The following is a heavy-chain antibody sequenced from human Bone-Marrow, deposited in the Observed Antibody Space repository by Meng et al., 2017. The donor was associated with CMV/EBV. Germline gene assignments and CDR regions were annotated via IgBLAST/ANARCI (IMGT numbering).Heavy chain of an antibody. Sequence: QVQLVQSGAEVKKPGASVKVSCKVSRYTLTELSMHWVRQAPGKGLEWMGGFDPEDGETIYAQKFQGRVTMTEDTSTDTAYMELSGLRSEDTAVYYCATSYDILTGYPEYFQHWGQGTLVTV. CDR3: ATSYDILTGYPEYFQH. D-gene: IGHD3-9*01. CDR1: RYTLTELS. V-gene: IGHV1-24*01. J-gene: IGHJ1*01. CDR2: FDPEDGET.